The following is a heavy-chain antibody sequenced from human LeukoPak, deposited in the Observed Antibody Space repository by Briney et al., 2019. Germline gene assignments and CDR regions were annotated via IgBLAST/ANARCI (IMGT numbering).Heavy chain of an antibody. CDR3: AKDPSPYCGGDCYFDC. CDR2: ISSTGGST. D-gene: IGHD2-21*02. J-gene: IGHJ4*02. V-gene: IGHV3-23*01. CDR1: GFTFANYA. Sequence: GGSLRLACAASGFTFANYAMSWVRQAPGKGLEWVSTISSTGGSTYYADSVKGRFTISRDNSKNTLYLQMNSLRVEDTAIYYCAKDPSPYCGGDCYFDCWGQGTLVTVSS.